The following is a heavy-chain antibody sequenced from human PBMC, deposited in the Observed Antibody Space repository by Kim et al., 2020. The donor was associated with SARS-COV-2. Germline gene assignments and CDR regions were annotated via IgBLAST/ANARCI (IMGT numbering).Heavy chain of an antibody. J-gene: IGHJ3*02. CDR1: GVSISSSSYY. CDR2: IYYSGST. Sequence: SETLSLTCTVSGVSISSSSYYWGWIRQPPGKGLEWIGSIYYSGSTYYNPSLKSRVTISVDTSKNQFSLKLSSVTAADTAVYYCARELRTAGYSSSCGAFDIWGQGTMVTVSS. V-gene: IGHV4-39*01. D-gene: IGHD6-13*01. CDR3: ARELRTAGYSSSCGAFDI.